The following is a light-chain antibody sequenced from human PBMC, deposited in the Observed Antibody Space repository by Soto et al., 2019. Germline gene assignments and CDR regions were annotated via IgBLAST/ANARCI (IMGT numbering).Light chain of an antibody. CDR3: LLYYGGAQV. CDR2: SAI. Sequence: QAVVTQEPSLTVSPGRTVTLTCASSTGAVTSGYYPNWFQQKPGQAPRSLIYSAINKYSWTPARFSGPLLGGKAALTLSGVQPEDEAEYYCLLYYGGAQVFGGGTKLTVL. CDR1: TGAVTSGYY. V-gene: IGLV7-43*01. J-gene: IGLJ3*02.